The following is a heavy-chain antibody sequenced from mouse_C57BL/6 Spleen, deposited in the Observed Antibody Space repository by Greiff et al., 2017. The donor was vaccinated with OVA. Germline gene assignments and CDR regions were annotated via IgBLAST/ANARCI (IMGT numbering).Heavy chain of an antibody. CDR1: GFSFNTYA. D-gene: IGHD2-3*01. CDR2: IRSKSNNYAT. J-gene: IGHJ2*01. Sequence: EVQLVESGGGLVQPKGSLKLSCAASGFSFNTYAMNWVRQAPGKGLEWVARIRSKSNNYATYYADSVKDRFTISRDDSESMLYLQMNNLKTEDTAMYYCVRGGYYHFDYWGQGTTLTVSS. V-gene: IGHV10-1*01. CDR3: VRGGYYHFDY.